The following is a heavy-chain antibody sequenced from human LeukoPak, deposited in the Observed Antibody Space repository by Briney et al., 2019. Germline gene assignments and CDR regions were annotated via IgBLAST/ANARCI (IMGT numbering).Heavy chain of an antibody. D-gene: IGHD3-22*01. V-gene: IGHV3-30*02. CDR3: ASLYYYDSSGYLDY. J-gene: IGHJ4*02. CDR2: IRYVGINK. Sequence: GGSLRLSCAASGFTFSTYGMHWVRQAPGKGLEWVSFIRYVGINKYYADSVKGRFTISRDNSKNTLYLQMNSLRPEDTALYYCASLYYYDSSGYLDYWGQGTLVTVSS. CDR1: GFTFSTYG.